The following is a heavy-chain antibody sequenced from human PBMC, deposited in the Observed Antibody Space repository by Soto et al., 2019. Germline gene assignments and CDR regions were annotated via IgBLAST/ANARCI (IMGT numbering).Heavy chain of an antibody. CDR1: GFTFGDYA. CDR2: IRNKAYGGTT. CDR3: TRDPESIAAAGTGSFDY. V-gene: IGHV3-49*03. Sequence: GGSLRLSCTASGFTFGDYAMSWFRQAPGKGLEWVGFIRNKAYGGTTEYAASVKGRFTISRDDSKSIAYLQMNSLKTEDTAVYYCTRDPESIAAAGTGSFDYWGQGTLVTVSS. J-gene: IGHJ4*02. D-gene: IGHD6-13*01.